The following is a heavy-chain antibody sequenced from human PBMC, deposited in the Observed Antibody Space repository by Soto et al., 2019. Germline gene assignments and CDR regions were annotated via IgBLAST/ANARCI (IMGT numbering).Heavy chain of an antibody. Sequence: GGSLRLSCAASGFTFSSYGMHWVRQAPGKGLEWVTVISYDGSNKYYADSVKGRFTISRDNSKNTLYLQMNSLRAEDTAVYYCANLYCSSTSCYPSYYYGMDVWGQGTTVTVSS. V-gene: IGHV3-30*18. J-gene: IGHJ6*02. CDR1: GFTFSSYG. CDR2: ISYDGSNK. D-gene: IGHD2-2*01. CDR3: ANLYCSSTSCYPSYYYGMDV.